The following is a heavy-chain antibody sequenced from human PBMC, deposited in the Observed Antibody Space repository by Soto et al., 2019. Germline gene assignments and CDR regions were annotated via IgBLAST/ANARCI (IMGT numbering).Heavy chain of an antibody. J-gene: IGHJ5*02. CDR2: INSDGNT. CDR1: GGSFFGDY. D-gene: IGHD5-12*01. V-gene: IGHV4-4*07. Sequence: SETLSLTCTVSGGSFFGDYCTWIRQPAGGGLEWIGRINSDGNTNYSASLKSGVTMSVDPSRKHFSLNLNSVTAADTASYLCSRARRLENWFDPWGPGIQVTVSS. CDR3: SRARRLENWFDP.